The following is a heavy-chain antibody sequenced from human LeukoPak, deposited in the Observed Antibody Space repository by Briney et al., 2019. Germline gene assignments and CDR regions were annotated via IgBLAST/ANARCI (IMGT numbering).Heavy chain of an antibody. CDR1: GLTFSSYG. CDR3: AKGEVATYPQFDY. V-gene: IGHV3-30*18. J-gene: IGHJ4*02. Sequence: GRSLRLSCAASGLTFSSYGMHWVRQAPGKGLEWVAVISYDGSNKYYADSVKGRFTISRDNSKNTLYLQMNSLRAEDTAVYYCAKGEVATYPQFDYWGQGTLVTVSS. CDR2: ISYDGSNK. D-gene: IGHD2-21*02.